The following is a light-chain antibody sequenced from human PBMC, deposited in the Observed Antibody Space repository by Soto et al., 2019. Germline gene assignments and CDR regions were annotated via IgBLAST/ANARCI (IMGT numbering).Light chain of an antibody. V-gene: IGLV2-8*01. Sequence: QSALTQPPSASGSPGQSVTISCTGTSSDVGAYNYVSWYQQHPGKAPKLMIYDVSKRPSGVPDRFSGSKSGNTASLTVSGLQAEDEDDFYCISYAGSSIWVFGGGTKFTVL. J-gene: IGLJ3*02. CDR2: DVS. CDR1: SSDVGAYNY. CDR3: ISYAGSSIWV.